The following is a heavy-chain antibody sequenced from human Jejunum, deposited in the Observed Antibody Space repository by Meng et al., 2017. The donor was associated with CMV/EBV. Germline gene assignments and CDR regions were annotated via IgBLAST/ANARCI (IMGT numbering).Heavy chain of an antibody. J-gene: IGHJ5*02. CDR1: GFTFSSFA. D-gene: IGHD3-10*01. Sequence: LSFEASGFTFSSFAMSWVRQAPGKGLEWVSGSSSGSTYYAGSVKGRFSISRDNSKSTLFLQMNSLRDEDTAVYYCARGLNWLDPWGQGTLVTVSS. CDR3: ARGLNWLDP. V-gene: IGHV3-23*01. CDR2: SSSGST.